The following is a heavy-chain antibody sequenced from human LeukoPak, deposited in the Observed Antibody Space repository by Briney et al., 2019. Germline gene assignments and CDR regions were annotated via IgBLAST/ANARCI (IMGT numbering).Heavy chain of an antibody. CDR3: AKDPDYYGSGSFPFDY. J-gene: IGHJ4*02. CDR1: GFTVSSNY. CDR2: IYSGGST. V-gene: IGHV3-66*01. Sequence: GGSLRLSCAASGFTVSSNYMSWVRQAPGKGLEWVSVIYSGGSTYYADSVKGRFTISRDNSKNTLYLQMNSLRAEDTAVYYCAKDPDYYGSGSFPFDYWGQGTLVTVSS. D-gene: IGHD3-10*01.